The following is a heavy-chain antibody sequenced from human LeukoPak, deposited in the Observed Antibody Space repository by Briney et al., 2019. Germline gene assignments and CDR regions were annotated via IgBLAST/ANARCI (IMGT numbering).Heavy chain of an antibody. CDR2: INPKSGGT. D-gene: IGHD6-19*01. CDR3: ARDRDSSGWATHWFDP. J-gene: IGHJ5*02. Sequence: ASVKVSCKASGYTFTDYCLHWVRQAPGQGLEWMGWINPKSGGTNYAQRYQGRVTMTRDTSISTAYMELSRLRSDDTAVYYCARDRDSSGWATHWFDPWGQGTLVTVSS. V-gene: IGHV1-2*02. CDR1: GYTFTDYC.